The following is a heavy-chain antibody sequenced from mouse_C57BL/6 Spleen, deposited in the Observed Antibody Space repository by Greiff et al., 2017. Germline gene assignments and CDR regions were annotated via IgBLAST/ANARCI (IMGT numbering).Heavy chain of an antibody. J-gene: IGHJ4*01. CDR3: ARCDYYGSSYGAMDY. CDR2: INPGSGGT. CDR1: GYAFTNYL. V-gene: IGHV1-54*01. Sequence: VQLQQSGAELVRPGTSVKVSCKASGYAFTNYLIEWVKQRPGQGLAWIGVINPGSGGTNYNEKFKGKATLTADKSSSTAYMQLSSLTSEDSAVYFCARCDYYGSSYGAMDYWGQGTSVTVSS. D-gene: IGHD1-1*01.